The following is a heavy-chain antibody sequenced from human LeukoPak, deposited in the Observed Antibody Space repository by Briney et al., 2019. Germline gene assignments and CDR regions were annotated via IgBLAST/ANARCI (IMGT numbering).Heavy chain of an antibody. V-gene: IGHV3-21*01. CDR3: AREAAAGPYFDY. CDR2: ISSSSSYI. CDR1: GFTFSSYS. J-gene: IGHJ4*02. Sequence: PGGSLRLYCAASGFTFSSYSMNWVRQAPGKGLEWVSSISSSSSYIYYADSVKGRFTISRDNAKNSLYLQMNSLRAEDTAVYYCAREAAAGPYFDYWGQGTLVTVSS. D-gene: IGHD6-13*01.